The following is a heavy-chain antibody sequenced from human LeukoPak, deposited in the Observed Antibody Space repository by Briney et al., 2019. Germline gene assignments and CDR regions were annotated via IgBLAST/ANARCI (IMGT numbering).Heavy chain of an antibody. CDR1: GYTFTNYD. J-gene: IGHJ4*02. CDR2: MSPNSGDT. V-gene: IGHV1-8*01. CDR3: ARGPPNWGYDY. D-gene: IGHD7-27*01. Sequence: ASVKVSCKTSGYTFTNYDFNWVRQATGQRPEWMGWMSPNSGDTGYAQKFQDRVTMTRNTSISTAYMELSSLRSDDTAVYYCARGPPNWGYDYWGPGTLVTVSS.